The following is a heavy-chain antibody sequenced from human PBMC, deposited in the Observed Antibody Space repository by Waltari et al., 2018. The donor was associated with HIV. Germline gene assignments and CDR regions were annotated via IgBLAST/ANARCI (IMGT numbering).Heavy chain of an antibody. CDR2: ISAYNGHR. V-gene: IGHV1-18*01. J-gene: IGHJ4*02. CDR3: ARALWSGYYTPYYFDY. Sequence: QVQLVQSGAEVKKPGASVKVSCKASGYTFTSYGISWVRQAPGHGLEWMGWISAYNGHRNYAQKLQGRVTMTTDTSTSTAYMYLRSLRSDDTAFYYCARALWSGYYTPYYFDYWGQGTLVTVSS. D-gene: IGHD3-3*01. CDR1: GYTFTSYG.